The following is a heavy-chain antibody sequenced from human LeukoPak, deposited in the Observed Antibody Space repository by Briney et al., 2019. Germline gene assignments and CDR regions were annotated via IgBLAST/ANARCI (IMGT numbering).Heavy chain of an antibody. D-gene: IGHD3-3*01. CDR3: ARDVSLGYDFWSGTMDY. V-gene: IGHV3-21*01. CDR1: GFTFSSYS. Sequence: GGSLRLSCAASGFTFSSYSMNWVRQAPGKGLEWVSSISSSSSYIYYADSVKGRFTISRDNAKNSLYLQMNSLRAEDTAVYYRARDVSLGYDFWSGTMDYWGQGTLVTVSS. J-gene: IGHJ4*02. CDR2: ISSSSSYI.